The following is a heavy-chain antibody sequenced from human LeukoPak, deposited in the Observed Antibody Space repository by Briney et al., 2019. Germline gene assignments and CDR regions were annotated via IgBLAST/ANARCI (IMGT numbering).Heavy chain of an antibody. CDR2: IYHSGST. CDR1: GGSISSYY. J-gene: IGHJ3*02. D-gene: IGHD2-15*01. V-gene: IGHV4-38-2*02. CDR3: AREERIDAFDI. Sequence: SETLSLTCTVSGGSISSYYWSWIRQPPGKGLEWIGSIYHSGSTYYNPSLKSRVTISVDTSKNQFSLKLSSVTAADTAVYYCAREERIDAFDIWGQGTMVTVSS.